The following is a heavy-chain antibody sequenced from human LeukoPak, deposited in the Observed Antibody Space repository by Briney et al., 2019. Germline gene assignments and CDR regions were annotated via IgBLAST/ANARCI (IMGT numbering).Heavy chain of an antibody. D-gene: IGHD3-22*01. J-gene: IGHJ6*03. CDR1: GGSISSSSSY. Sequence: SETLSPTCSVSGGSISSSSSYWGWIRQPPGKGLEWIGGIYYTGSTYYNPSLKSRITISVDTSKNQFSLKLSSVTAADTAVYYCARAGRYYDSSGFNYYYYYMDVWGKGTTVTVSS. V-gene: IGHV4-39*01. CDR2: IYYTGST. CDR3: ARAGRYYDSSGFNYYYYYMDV.